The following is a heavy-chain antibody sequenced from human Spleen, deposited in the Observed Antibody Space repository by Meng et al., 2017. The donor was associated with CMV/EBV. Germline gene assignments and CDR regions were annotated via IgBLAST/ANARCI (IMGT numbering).Heavy chain of an antibody. V-gene: IGHV3-15*01. CDR3: ATDHGQYSGY. J-gene: IGHJ4*02. CDR1: GFSFENNW. Sequence: GESLKISCAASGFSFENNWMSWVRRAPGKGLEWVGRIKSIPDGGTTDYAAPVKGRFTVSRDDSKNTLTLLLSNLKTEDTAMYYCATDHGQYSGYWGPGTLVTVSS. D-gene: IGHD3-10*01. CDR2: IKSIPDGGTT.